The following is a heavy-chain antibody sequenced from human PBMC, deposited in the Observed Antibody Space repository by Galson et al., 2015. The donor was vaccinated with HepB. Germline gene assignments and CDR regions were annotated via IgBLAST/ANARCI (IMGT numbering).Heavy chain of an antibody. CDR1: GGSISSSSYY. CDR3: ARRGAEWVRGVIMKGFDY. Sequence: LSLTCTVSGGSISSSSYYWGWIRQPPGKGLEWIGSIYYSGSTYYNPSLKSRVTISVDTSKNQFSLKLSSVTAADTAVYYCARRGAEWVRGVIMKGFDYWGQGTLVTVSS. CDR2: IYYSGST. D-gene: IGHD3-10*01. J-gene: IGHJ4*02. V-gene: IGHV4-39*01.